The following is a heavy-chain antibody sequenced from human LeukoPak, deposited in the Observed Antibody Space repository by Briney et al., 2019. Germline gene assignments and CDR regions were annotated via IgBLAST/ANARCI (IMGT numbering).Heavy chain of an antibody. CDR3: AREMGDIVVVVAGLDAFDI. CDR1: GGSISSGSYY. CDR2: IYTSGST. Sequence: NSSETLSLTCTVSGGSISSGSYYWSWIRQPAGKGLEWIGRIYTSGSTNYNPSLKSRVTMSVDTSKNQFSLKLSSVTAADTAVYYCAREMGDIVVVVAGLDAFDIWGQGTMVTVSS. J-gene: IGHJ3*02. V-gene: IGHV4-61*02. D-gene: IGHD2-15*01.